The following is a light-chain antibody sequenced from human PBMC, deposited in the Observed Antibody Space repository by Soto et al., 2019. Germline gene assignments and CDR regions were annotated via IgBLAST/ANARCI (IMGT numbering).Light chain of an antibody. CDR2: AAS. J-gene: IGKJ4*01. V-gene: IGKV1-9*01. CDR3: QQIKSYPLT. Sequence: DIQLTQSPSFLSASVGDRVTITCRASQGISSYLAWYQQKPGKPPKVLIYAASALQSGVPSRFSGSGTGTAFTLTISSLQPEDFATYYCQQIKSYPLTFDGGTKVEIK. CDR1: QGISSY.